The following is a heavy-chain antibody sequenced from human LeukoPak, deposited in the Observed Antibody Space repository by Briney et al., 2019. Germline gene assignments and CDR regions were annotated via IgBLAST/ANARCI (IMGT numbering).Heavy chain of an antibody. V-gene: IGHV3-21*01. Sequence: PGGSLRLSCAASGFTLSSYSMNWVRQAPGKGLEWVSSISSSSSYIYYADSVKGRFTISRDNAKNSLYLQMNSLRAEDTAVYYCARGGEMATIKGVYYFDYWGQGTLVTVSS. CDR3: ARGGEMATIKGVYYFDY. J-gene: IGHJ4*02. CDR2: ISSSSSYI. CDR1: GFTLSSYS. D-gene: IGHD5-24*01.